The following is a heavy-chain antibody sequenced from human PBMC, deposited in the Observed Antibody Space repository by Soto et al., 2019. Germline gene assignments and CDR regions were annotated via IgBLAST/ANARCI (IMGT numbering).Heavy chain of an antibody. CDR1: GFTFSSYG. CDR3: AKDGGGYDFGTTEFAKLGAFDY. CDR2: ISYDGSNK. D-gene: IGHD5-12*01. J-gene: IGHJ4*02. Sequence: QVQLVESGGGVVQPGRSLRLSCAASGFTFSSYGMHWVRQAPGKGLEWVAVISYDGSNKYYADSVKGRFTISRDNSKNRLYLQMNSLRAEDTAVYYCAKDGGGYDFGTTEFAKLGAFDYWGQGTLVTVSS. V-gene: IGHV3-30*18.